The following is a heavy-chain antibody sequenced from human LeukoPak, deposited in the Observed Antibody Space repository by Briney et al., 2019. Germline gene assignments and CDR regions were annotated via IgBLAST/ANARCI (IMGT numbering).Heavy chain of an antibody. J-gene: IGHJ5*02. Sequence: PGVSLRLSCTASGFTFGDYAMSWVRQAPGKGLAWVGFIRDKTYGGTTEYAASVKGRFTISRDDSRSIAYLQMNGLKTEDTAVYYCTRDRGYCSSTSCYAWFDPWGQGTLVTVSS. CDR2: IRDKTYGGTT. CDR1: GFTFGDYA. CDR3: TRDRGYCSSTSCYAWFDP. V-gene: IGHV3-49*04. D-gene: IGHD2-2*01.